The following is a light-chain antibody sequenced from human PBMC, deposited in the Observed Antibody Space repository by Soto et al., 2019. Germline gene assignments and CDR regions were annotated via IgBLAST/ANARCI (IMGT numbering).Light chain of an antibody. Sequence: QSVLTQPASMSGSPGQSITISCTGTSSAVVTYDLVSWYRHHPGKAPELIIYEGNQRPSGVSVRFSGSSSGNTTSLTISGLQAEDEADYYCCSFAGSRSLFGGGTKVTVL. CDR1: SSAVVTYDL. CDR2: EGN. J-gene: IGLJ2*01. CDR3: CSFAGSRSL. V-gene: IGLV2-23*01.